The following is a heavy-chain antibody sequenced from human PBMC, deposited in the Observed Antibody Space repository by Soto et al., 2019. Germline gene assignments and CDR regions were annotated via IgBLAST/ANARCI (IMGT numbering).Heavy chain of an antibody. V-gene: IGHV4-31*03. CDR2: IFYAGDT. J-gene: IGHJ5*02. CDR3: AREGDYRTWFEP. Sequence: SETLSLTCTVSGESIATGAFYWSWIRLQSGKGPEWIGSIFYAGDTYYNPSLKSRVEISLDESQNQFSLNLRSVTAADTAVYYCAREGDYRTWFEPWGPGTLVTVSS. D-gene: IGHD4-17*01. CDR1: GESIATGAFY.